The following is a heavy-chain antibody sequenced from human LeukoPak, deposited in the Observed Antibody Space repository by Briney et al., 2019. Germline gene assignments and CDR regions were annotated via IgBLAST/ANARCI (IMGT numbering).Heavy chain of an antibody. CDR2: ISAYNGNT. Sequence: ASVKVSCKASGYTFTSYGISWVRQAPGQGLEWMGWISAYNGNTNYAQKLQGRVTMTTDTSTSTAYMELRSLRSDDTAVYYCARRYYYDSSGYYYYPYFEYWGQGTLVTVSS. J-gene: IGHJ4*02. CDR1: GYTFTSYG. V-gene: IGHV1-18*01. CDR3: ARRYYYDSSGYYYYPYFEY. D-gene: IGHD3-22*01.